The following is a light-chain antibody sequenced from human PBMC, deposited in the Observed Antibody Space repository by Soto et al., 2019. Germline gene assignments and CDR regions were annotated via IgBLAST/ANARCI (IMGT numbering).Light chain of an antibody. CDR3: TSFTRSNTYV. Sequence: QSALTQPASVSGSPGQSITISCTGTSSDVGGYNYVSWYQQYPGKAPKLMIYEVSNRHSGVSIRFSGSKSGNTASLTISGLQAEDEADYYCTSFTRSNTYVFGTGTKLTVL. V-gene: IGLV2-14*01. J-gene: IGLJ1*01. CDR2: EVS. CDR1: SSDVGGYNY.